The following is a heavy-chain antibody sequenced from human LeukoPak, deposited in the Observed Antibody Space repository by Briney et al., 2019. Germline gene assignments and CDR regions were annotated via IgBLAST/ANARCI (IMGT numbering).Heavy chain of an antibody. D-gene: IGHD6-19*01. CDR1: GFTFSNYA. CDR3: AKDLSSGWYPYYFDF. Sequence: GGSLRLSCAASGFTFSNYAMNWVRQAPGKGLEWVLAISGSGAATFNADSVKGRFTISRDNSKNTLYLQMNSLRAEDTAVYYCAKDLSSGWYPYYFDFWGRGTLVAVSS. CDR2: ISGSGAAT. J-gene: IGHJ4*02. V-gene: IGHV3-23*01.